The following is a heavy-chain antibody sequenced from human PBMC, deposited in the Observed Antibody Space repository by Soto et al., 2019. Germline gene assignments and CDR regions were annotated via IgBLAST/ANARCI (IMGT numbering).Heavy chain of an antibody. CDR2: IIPIFGTA. D-gene: IGHD1-26*01. CDR3: ARDRHSGSYRGWFDP. J-gene: IGHJ5*02. CDR1: GGTFSSYA. V-gene: IGHV1-69*13. Sequence: SVKVSCKASGGTFSSYAISWVRQAPGQGLEWMGGIIPIFGTANYAQKFQGRVTITADESTSTAYMELSSLRSEDTAVYYCARDRHSGSYRGWFDPWGQGTLVTVSS.